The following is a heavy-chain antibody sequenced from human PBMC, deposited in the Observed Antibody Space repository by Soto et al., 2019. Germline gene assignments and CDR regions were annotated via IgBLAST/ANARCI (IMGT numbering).Heavy chain of an antibody. J-gene: IGHJ6*02. Sequence: GGSLRLSCAASGFTFSSYGMHWVRQAPGKGLEWVAVIWYDGSNKYYADSVKGRFTISRDNSKNTLYLQMNSLRAEDTAVYYCAKVQMTDASSSLRSYYYYYYGMDVWGQGTTVTVSS. CDR2: IWYDGSNK. D-gene: IGHD6-6*01. V-gene: IGHV3-33*06. CDR3: AKVQMTDASSSLRSYYYYYYGMDV. CDR1: GFTFSSYG.